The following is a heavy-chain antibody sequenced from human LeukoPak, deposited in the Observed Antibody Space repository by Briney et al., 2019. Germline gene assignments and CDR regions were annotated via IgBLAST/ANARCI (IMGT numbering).Heavy chain of an antibody. CDR2: INPNSGGT. J-gene: IGHJ5*02. Sequence: ASVKVSCKASGYTFTGYYMHWVRQAPGQGLEWMGWINPNSGGTNYAQKFQGRVTMTRDTSISTAYMELSRLRPDDTAVYYCARKPAAIQNWFDPWGQGTLVTVSS. D-gene: IGHD2-2*02. CDR3: ARKPAAIQNWFDP. V-gene: IGHV1-2*02. CDR1: GYTFTGYY.